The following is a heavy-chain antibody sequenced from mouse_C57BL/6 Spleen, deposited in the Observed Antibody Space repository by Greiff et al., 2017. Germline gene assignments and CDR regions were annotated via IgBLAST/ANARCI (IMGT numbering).Heavy chain of an antibody. CDR1: GYTFTSYT. V-gene: IGHV1-4*01. CDR3: ARSTTFITTVVATDY. Sequence: LMESGAELARPGASVKMSCKASGYTFTSYTMHWVKQRPGQGLEWIGYINPSSGYTKYNQKFKDKATLTADKSSSTAYMQLSSLTSEDSAVYYCARSTTFITTVVATDYWGQGTTLTVSS. J-gene: IGHJ2*01. D-gene: IGHD1-1*01. CDR2: INPSSGYT.